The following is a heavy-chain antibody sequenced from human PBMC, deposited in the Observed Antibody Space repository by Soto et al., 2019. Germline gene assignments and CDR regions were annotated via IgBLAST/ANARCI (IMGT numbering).Heavy chain of an antibody. D-gene: IGHD6-19*01. CDR1: GYTXNSYG. CDR3: ASIAVAPHDAFDI. V-gene: IGHV1-18*04. CDR2: ISAYNCNT. J-gene: IGHJ3*02. Sequence: GXSXKVSFKASGYTXNSYGIRLVRQAPGQGLEWIGWISAYNCNTNYAQKLQGRVTMTTDTSTSTAYMELKSLISDDTAVYYCASIAVAPHDAFDIWGQGAMGTVSS.